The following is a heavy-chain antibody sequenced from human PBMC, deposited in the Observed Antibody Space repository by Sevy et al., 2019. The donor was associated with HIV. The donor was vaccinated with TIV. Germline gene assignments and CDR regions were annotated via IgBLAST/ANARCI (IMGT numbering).Heavy chain of an antibody. D-gene: IGHD1-26*01. Sequence: SETLSLTCDVSSYSFISGYYWDWIRQPPGKGLEWIGSFYHSGSTYYNPSLKSRVSISVDTSKNHFSLKLSSVTAADTAVYYCASAIVGAFDAFDIWGQGTMVTVSS. J-gene: IGHJ3*02. V-gene: IGHV4-38-2*01. CDR3: ASAIVGAFDAFDI. CDR2: FYHSGST. CDR1: SYSFISGYY.